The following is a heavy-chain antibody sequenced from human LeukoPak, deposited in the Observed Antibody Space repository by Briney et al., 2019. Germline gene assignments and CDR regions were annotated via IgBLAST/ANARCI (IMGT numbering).Heavy chain of an antibody. D-gene: IGHD5-12*01. CDR1: GGSVSSGSYY. CDR2: IYYSGST. V-gene: IGHV4-61*01. J-gene: IGHJ4*02. CDR3: ARARYSGYERALDY. Sequence: SETLSLTCTVSGGSVSSGSYYWSWIRQPPGKGLEWIGYIYYSGSTNYNPSLKSRVTISVDTSKNQFSLKLSSVTAADTAVYYCARARYSGYERALDYWGQGTLVTVSS.